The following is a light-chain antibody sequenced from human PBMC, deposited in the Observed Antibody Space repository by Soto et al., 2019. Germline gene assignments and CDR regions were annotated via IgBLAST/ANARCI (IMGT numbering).Light chain of an antibody. J-gene: IGLJ3*02. CDR3: AAWDDSLSGPE. Sequence: QSVLTQPPSASGAPGQRVTISCSGSRSSIGSNFVYWYQHLPGAAPRLLIYSNNKRPSGVPDRFSGSKSGTSASLAIGGLRSEDEADYYCAAWDDSLSGPEFGGGTKLTVL. CDR1: RSSIGSNF. V-gene: IGLV1-47*02. CDR2: SNN.